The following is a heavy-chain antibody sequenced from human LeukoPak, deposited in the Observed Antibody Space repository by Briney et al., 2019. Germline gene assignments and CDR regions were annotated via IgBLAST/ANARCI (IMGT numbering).Heavy chain of an antibody. V-gene: IGHV3-23*01. CDR3: AKLGGQEVYNYYVGV. J-gene: IGHJ6*03. CDR2: IIDSGDIT. Sequence: GGSLRPSCAASGFTFSSYAMSWVRQAPGKGLEWVSGIIDSGDITYYANSAKGRFTISRDNSKNTLYLQMNSLRAEDTAVYYCAKLGGQEVYNYYVGVWGKGTTVAVSS. D-gene: IGHD3-16*01. CDR1: GFTFSSYA.